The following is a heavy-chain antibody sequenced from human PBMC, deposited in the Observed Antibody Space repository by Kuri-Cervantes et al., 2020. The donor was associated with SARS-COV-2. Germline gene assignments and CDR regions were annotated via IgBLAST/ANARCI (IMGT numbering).Heavy chain of an antibody. CDR1: GYTFTGYY. Sequence: ASVKVSCKASGYTFTGYYMHWVRQAPGRGLEWMGWINPNSGGTNYAQKFQGRVTMTRDTSISTAYMELSRLRSDDTAVYYCARAAEGRYYFDYWGQGTLVTVSS. CDR3: ARAAEGRYYFDY. J-gene: IGHJ4*02. V-gene: IGHV1-2*02. CDR2: INPNSGGT.